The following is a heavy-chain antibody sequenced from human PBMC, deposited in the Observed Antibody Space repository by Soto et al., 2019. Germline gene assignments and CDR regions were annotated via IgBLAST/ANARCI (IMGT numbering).Heavy chain of an antibody. CDR2: IYYSGST. D-gene: IGHD3-22*01. V-gene: IGHV4-30-4*01. J-gene: IGHJ3*02. Sequence: QVQLQESGPGLVKPSQTLSLTCTVSGGSISSGDYYWSWIRQPPGKGLEWIGYIYYSGSTYYNPSPKSRVTISVDTSKNQFSLKLSSVTAADTAVYYCASPQYYDSSGYYYGGNSEGSLGAFDIWGQGTMVTVSS. CDR3: ASPQYYDSSGYYYGGNSEGSLGAFDI. CDR1: GGSISSGDYY.